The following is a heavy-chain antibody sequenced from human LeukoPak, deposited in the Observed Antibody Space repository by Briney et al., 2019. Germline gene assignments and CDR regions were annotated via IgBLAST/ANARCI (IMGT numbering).Heavy chain of an antibody. J-gene: IGHJ3*02. Sequence: GASVKVSCKVSGYTLSELSIHWVRQAPGKGLEWMGGFDPEDGRTMYAPKFQGRVSTTEDTSSDTAYLNLRSLRSEDTAVHYCALNYYASEIPGDIWGQGTMVTVSS. D-gene: IGHD3-10*01. V-gene: IGHV1-24*01. CDR1: GYTLSELS. CDR3: ALNYYASEIPGDI. CDR2: FDPEDGRT.